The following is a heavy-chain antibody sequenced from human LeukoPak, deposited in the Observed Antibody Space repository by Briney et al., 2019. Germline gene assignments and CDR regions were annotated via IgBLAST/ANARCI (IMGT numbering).Heavy chain of an antibody. J-gene: IGHJ3*02. V-gene: IGHV4-34*01. CDR1: GGSFSGYY. CDR2: INHSGST. CDR3: ASILRYDFWSGYFDAFDI. D-gene: IGHD3-3*01. Sequence: SETLSLTCAVYGGSFSGYYWSWLRQPPGKGLEWIGEINHSGSTNYNPSLKSRVTISVDTSKNQFSLKLSSVTAADTAVYYCASILRYDFWSGYFDAFDIWGQGTMVTVSS.